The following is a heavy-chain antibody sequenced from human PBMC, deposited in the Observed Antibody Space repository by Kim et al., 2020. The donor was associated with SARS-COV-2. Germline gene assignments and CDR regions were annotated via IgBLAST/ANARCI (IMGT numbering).Heavy chain of an antibody. J-gene: IGHJ5*02. V-gene: IGHV4-4*07. D-gene: IGHD5-12*01. CDR1: GGSISSYY. Sequence: SETLSLTCTVSGGSISSYYWSWIRQPAGKGLEWIGRIYTSGSTNYNPSLKSRVTMSVDTSKNQFSLKLSSVTAADTAVYYCARDRGSGYDSVFWFDPWGQGTLVTVSS. CDR3: ARDRGSGYDSVFWFDP. CDR2: IYTSGST.